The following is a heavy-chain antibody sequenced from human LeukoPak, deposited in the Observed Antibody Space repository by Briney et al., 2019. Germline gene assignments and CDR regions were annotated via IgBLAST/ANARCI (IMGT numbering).Heavy chain of an antibody. V-gene: IGHV1-18*01. D-gene: IGHD6-19*01. Sequence: ASVKVSCKASGYTFTSYGISWVRQAPGQGLEWMGWISAYHGNTNYAQKLQGRVTMTTDTSTSTAYMELRSLRSDDTAVYYCARDDAVAGTFDYWGQGTLVTVSS. CDR3: ARDDAVAGTFDY. J-gene: IGHJ4*02. CDR1: GYTFTSYG. CDR2: ISAYHGNT.